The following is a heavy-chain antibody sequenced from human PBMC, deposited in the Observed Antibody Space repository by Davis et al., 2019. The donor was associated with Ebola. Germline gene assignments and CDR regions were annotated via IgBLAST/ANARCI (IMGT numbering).Heavy chain of an antibody. Sequence: ASVKVSCKASGYTFTSYYMHWVRQAPGQGLEWMGIINPSGGSTSYAQKFQGRVTMTRDTSTSTVYMELRSLRSDDTAVYYCARDSFITPFDYWGQGTLVTVSS. CDR2: INPSGGST. CDR1: GYTFTSYY. V-gene: IGHV1-46*01. CDR3: ARDSFITPFDY. J-gene: IGHJ4*02. D-gene: IGHD3-22*01.